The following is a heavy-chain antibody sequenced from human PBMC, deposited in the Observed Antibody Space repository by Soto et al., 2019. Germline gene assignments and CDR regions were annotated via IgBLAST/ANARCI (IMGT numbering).Heavy chain of an antibody. CDR2: IWYDGSNK. D-gene: IGHD6-6*01. CDR1: GFTFSSYG. V-gene: IGHV3-33*08. Sequence: GGSLRLSCAASGFTFSSYGMHWVRQAPGKGLEWVAVIWYDGSNKYYADSVKGRFTISRDNSKNTLYLQMNSLRAEDTAVYYCARDFIAARPGYFDLWGRGTLVTVSS. CDR3: ARDFIAARPGYFDL. J-gene: IGHJ2*01.